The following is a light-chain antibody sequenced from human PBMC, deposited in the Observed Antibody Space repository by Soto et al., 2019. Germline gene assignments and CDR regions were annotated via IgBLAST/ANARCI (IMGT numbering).Light chain of an antibody. CDR2: DVS. Sequence: QSALTQPRSVSGSPGQSVTISCTGTSSDVGGYNYVSWYQQHPGKAPKLMIYDVSKRPSGVPDRFSGSKSGNTASLTISGLQAGDEDDYYCCSYAGSYTGVFGGGTKLTVL. CDR1: SSDVGGYNY. V-gene: IGLV2-11*01. J-gene: IGLJ3*02. CDR3: CSYAGSYTGV.